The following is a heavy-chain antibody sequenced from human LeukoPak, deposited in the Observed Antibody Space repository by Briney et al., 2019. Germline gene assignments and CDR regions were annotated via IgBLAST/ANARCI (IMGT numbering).Heavy chain of an antibody. J-gene: IGHJ6*03. CDR3: ARDPLHWFPSVGYMDV. V-gene: IGHV3-53*01. CDR1: GFTVSSNY. D-gene: IGHD3-9*01. Sequence: GGSLRLSCAASGFTVSSNYMSWARQAPGKGLEWVSVIYSGGSTYYADSVKGRFTISRDNAKNSLYLQMNSLRAEDTAVYYCARDPLHWFPSVGYMDVWGKGTTVTVSS. CDR2: IYSGGST.